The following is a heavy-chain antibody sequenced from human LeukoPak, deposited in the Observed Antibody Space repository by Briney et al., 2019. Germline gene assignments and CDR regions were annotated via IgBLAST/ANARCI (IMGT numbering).Heavy chain of an antibody. D-gene: IGHD3-10*01. CDR2: IRSKANSYAT. V-gene: IGHV3-73*01. CDR3: VTAPGYYNSAPWDY. CDR1: GFTFSGSA. J-gene: IGHJ4*02. Sequence: GGSLRLSCAASGFTFSGSAMHWVRQASGKGLEWVGRIRSKANSYATAYAASVKGRFTISRDDSKSTAYLQMNSLKTEDTAVYYCVTAPGYYNSAPWDYWGQGTLVTVSS.